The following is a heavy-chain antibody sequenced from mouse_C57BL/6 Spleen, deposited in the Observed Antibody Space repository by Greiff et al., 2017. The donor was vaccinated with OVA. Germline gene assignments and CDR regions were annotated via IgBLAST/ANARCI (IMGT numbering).Heavy chain of an antibody. CDR3: ARGLSWRYFDMDY. Sequence: VQLQQSGPELVKPGASVKLSCKASGYTFTSYWMNWVKQRPGQGLEWIGNIYPSNGSTNFNEQFKSNATLTVDKSSSPAYMTLNSLTSEDSAVYYGARGLSWRYFDMDYWGKGTSVTVSS. J-gene: IGHJ4*01. CDR2: IYPSNGST. V-gene: IGHV1-53*01. CDR1: GYTFTSYW. D-gene: IGHD3-3*01.